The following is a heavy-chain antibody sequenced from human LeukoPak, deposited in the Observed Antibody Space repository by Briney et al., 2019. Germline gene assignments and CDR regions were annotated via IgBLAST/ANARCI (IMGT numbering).Heavy chain of an antibody. J-gene: IGHJ4*02. CDR2: IWYDGSNK. Sequence: PGGSLRLSCAASGFTFSSYGMHWVRQAPGKGLEWVAVIWYDGSNKYYADSVKGRFTISRDNSKNTLYLQMNSLRAEDTAVYYCARAGGEYYYGSGSNYDYWGQGTLVTVSS. V-gene: IGHV3-30*19. D-gene: IGHD3-10*01. CDR3: ARAGGEYYYGSGSNYDY. CDR1: GFTFSSYG.